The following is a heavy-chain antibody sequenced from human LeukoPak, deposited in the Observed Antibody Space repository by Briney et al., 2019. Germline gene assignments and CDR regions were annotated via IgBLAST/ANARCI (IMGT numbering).Heavy chain of an antibody. CDR1: GYTFTSYG. V-gene: IGHV1-8*02. CDR3: ARGRMMFSGYYYYYMDV. CDR2: MNPNSGNT. Sequence: VASVKVSCKASGYTFTSYGISWVRQATGQGLEWMGWMNPNSGNTGYAQKFQGRVTMTRNTSISTAYMELSRLRSDDTAVYYCARGRMMFSGYYYYYMDVWGKGTTVTISS. J-gene: IGHJ6*03. D-gene: IGHD3-10*02.